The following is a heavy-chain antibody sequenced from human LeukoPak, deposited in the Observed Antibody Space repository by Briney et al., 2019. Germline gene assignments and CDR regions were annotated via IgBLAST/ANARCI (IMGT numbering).Heavy chain of an antibody. CDR2: ISSSSSTI. CDR3: ARAQSWSGAMVLYYYYYYMDV. Sequence: GGSLRLSCAASGFTFSSYSMNWVRQAPGKGLEWVSYISSSSSTIYYADSVKGRFTISRDNAKNSLYLQMNSLRAEDTAVYYCARAQSWSGAMVLYYYYYYMDVWGKGTTVTVSS. CDR1: GFTFSSYS. V-gene: IGHV3-48*04. J-gene: IGHJ6*03. D-gene: IGHD5-18*01.